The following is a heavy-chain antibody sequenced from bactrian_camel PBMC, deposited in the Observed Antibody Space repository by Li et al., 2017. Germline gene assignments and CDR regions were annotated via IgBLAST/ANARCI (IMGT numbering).Heavy chain of an antibody. CDR1: GFTFSGYW. D-gene: IGHD6*01. V-gene: IGHV3S1*01. CDR2: VASNGGST. CDR3: AAGRWRSWCSMRSNEYNY. J-gene: IGHJ4*01. Sequence: HVQLVESGGGSVQAGGSLRLSCTASGFTFSGYWMYWVRQTPAKGLEWVSGVASNGGSTEYTDSIVGRFTISRDNAQNRLYLQMNSLKPEDTAMYYCAAGRWRSWCSMRSNEYNYWGQGTQVTVS.